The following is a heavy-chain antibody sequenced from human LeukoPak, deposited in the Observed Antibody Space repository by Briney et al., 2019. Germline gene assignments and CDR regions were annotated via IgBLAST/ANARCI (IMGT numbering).Heavy chain of an antibody. CDR1: GGSFSGYY. D-gene: IGHD4-17*01. J-gene: IGHJ4*02. V-gene: IGHV4-34*01. CDR2: INHSGST. CDR3: ARQLYGSDY. Sequence: PSETLSLTCAVYGGSFSGYYWSWIRQPPGKGLEWIGEINHSGSTNYNPSLKGRVTISVDTSKNQFSLKLSSVTAADTAVYYCARQLYGSDYWGQGTLVTVSS.